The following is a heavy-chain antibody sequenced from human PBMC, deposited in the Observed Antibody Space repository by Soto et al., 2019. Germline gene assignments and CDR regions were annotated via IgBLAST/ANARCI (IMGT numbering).Heavy chain of an antibody. D-gene: IGHD7-27*01. CDR1: GYTFTTYA. CDR2: VNAGSGST. Sequence: QVQLVQSGAEVKKPGASVKVSCRASGYTFTTYAVHWVRQAPGQRLEWMGWVNAGSGSTRYSQKFQGRVTITRDTSASTAFMELSSLTSEDTAIYYCARGTGGYVYLGQGTLVTVSS. CDR3: ARGTGGYVY. V-gene: IGHV1-3*01. J-gene: IGHJ4*02.